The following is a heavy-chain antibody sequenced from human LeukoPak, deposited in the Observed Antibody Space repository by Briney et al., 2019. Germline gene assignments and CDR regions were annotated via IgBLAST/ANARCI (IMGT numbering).Heavy chain of an antibody. CDR3: ARVDFWSGFPIDY. CDR1: GFSLSTYS. J-gene: IGHJ4*02. V-gene: IGHV3-7*01. CDR2: IKQDGSDK. Sequence: GGSLRLSCAASGFSLSTYSMNWVRQAPAKGPEWVANIKQDGSDKYYLDSVKGRFTISRDNAKNALYLQMNSLRAEDTAVYYCARVDFWSGFPIDYWGQGALVTVSS. D-gene: IGHD3-3*01.